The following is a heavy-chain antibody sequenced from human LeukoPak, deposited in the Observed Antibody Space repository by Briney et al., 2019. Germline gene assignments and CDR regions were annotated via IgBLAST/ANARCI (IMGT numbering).Heavy chain of an antibody. D-gene: IGHD3-3*01. V-gene: IGHV3-64*01. CDR1: GFTFSSYA. CDR3: ARESETYYDFDY. Sequence: GGSLRLSFAASGFTFSSYAMHWVRQAPGKGLGYVSAISSNGGSTYYANSVKGRFTISRDNSKNTLYLQMGSLRSDDTAVYYCARESETYYDFDYWGQGTLVTVSS. CDR2: ISSNGGST. J-gene: IGHJ4*02.